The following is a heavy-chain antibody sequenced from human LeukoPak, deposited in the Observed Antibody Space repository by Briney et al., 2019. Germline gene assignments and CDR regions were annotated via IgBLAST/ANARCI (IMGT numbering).Heavy chain of an antibody. V-gene: IGHV4-4*07. D-gene: IGHD3-22*01. CDR3: ARGVQMYYYDSSGFYCDY. J-gene: IGHJ4*02. Sequence: PSETLFLTCTVSGGSISSYYWSWIRQPAGKGLEWIGRIYTSGSTYYNPSLKSRVTISEDTSKNQFSLKLSSVTAADTAVYYCARGVQMYYYDSSGFYCDYWGQGTLVTVSS. CDR2: IYTSGST. CDR1: GGSISSYY.